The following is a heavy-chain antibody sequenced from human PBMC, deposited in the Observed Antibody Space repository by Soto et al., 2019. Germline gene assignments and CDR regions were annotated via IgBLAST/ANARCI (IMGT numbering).Heavy chain of an antibody. J-gene: IGHJ6*02. D-gene: IGHD6-13*01. V-gene: IGHV3-33*01. CDR2: IWYDGSNK. CDR1: GFTFSSYG. CDR3: ARESTLIAAAAYYYYYGMDV. Sequence: GGSLRLSCAASGFTFSSYGMHWVRQAPGKGLEWVAVIWYDGSNKYYADSVKGRFTISRDNSKNTLYLQMNSLRAGDTAVYYCARESTLIAAAAYYYYYGMDVWGQGTTVTVSS.